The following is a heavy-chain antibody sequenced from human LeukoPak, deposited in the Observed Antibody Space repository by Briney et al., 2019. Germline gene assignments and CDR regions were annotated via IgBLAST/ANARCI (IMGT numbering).Heavy chain of an antibody. V-gene: IGHV3-23*01. D-gene: IGHD1-26*01. J-gene: IGHJ4*02. CDR2: MSGSGGST. CDR3: ARGWDLLDY. CDR1: GFTFSTYA. Sequence: PGGSLRLSCVASGFTFSTYAMSWGRQAPGEGGEWGSGMSGSGGSTYYADSAKGRFTISRDNSKNTLYFQMNSLRAEDTPVYYCARGWDLLDYWGQGTLVTVSS.